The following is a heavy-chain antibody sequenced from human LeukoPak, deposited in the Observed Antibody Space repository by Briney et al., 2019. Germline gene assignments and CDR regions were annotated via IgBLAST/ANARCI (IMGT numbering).Heavy chain of an antibody. J-gene: IGHJ6*03. Sequence: PGGSLRLSCAVSGFTFSRYWMHWVRQAPGKGLVWVSGISWNSGSIGYADSVKGRFTISRDNSKNTLYLQMNSLRAEDTAVYYCAKDLYSSSWYYYYYMDVWGKGTTVTISS. D-gene: IGHD6-13*01. CDR2: ISWNSGSI. CDR1: GFTFSRYW. V-gene: IGHV3-74*01. CDR3: AKDLYSSSWYYYYYMDV.